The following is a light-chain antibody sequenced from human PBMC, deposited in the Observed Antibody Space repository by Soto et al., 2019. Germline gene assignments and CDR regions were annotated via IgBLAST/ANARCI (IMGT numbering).Light chain of an antibody. CDR2: EVS. Sequence: QSVLTQPASVSGSPGQSITISCTGSSSDVGGYNHVSWYQQHPGKAPKLMIYEVSNRPSGVSNRFSGSKSGNTASLTISGLQAEDEADYFCKSYAGSNTYVFGSGTQLTVL. CDR1: SSDVGGYNH. CDR3: KSYAGSNTYV. J-gene: IGLJ1*01. V-gene: IGLV2-14*01.